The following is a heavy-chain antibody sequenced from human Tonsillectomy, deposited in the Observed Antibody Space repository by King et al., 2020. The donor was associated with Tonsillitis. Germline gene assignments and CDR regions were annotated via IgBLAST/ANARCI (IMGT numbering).Heavy chain of an antibody. CDR1: GLTFSNYW. Sequence: VQLVESGGGLVQPGGSLRLSCAVSGLTFSNYWMSWVRQAPGKGLEWVANINQNGGEKYYVDSVKGRFTISRDNAKNSLYLQMNSLRADDTAVYYCARDVTFGGKYWGPGTLVTVSS. J-gene: IGHJ4*02. D-gene: IGHD4-23*01. CDR3: ARDVTFGGKY. CDR2: INQNGGEK. V-gene: IGHV3-7*03.